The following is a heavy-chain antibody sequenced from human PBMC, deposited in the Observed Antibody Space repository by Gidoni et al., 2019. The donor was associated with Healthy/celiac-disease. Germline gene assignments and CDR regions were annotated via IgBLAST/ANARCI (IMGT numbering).Heavy chain of an antibody. D-gene: IGHD3-10*01. CDR2: IYYSGST. V-gene: IGHV4-59*01. J-gene: IGHJ4*02. CDR3: ARGRVTMVRGVTGPYFDY. Sequence: QVQLQESGPGLVKPSETLSLTCTVSGGSISSYYWSWIRQPPGKGLEWIGYIYYSGSTNYNPSLKSRVTISVDTSKNQFSLKLSSVTAADTAVYYCARGRVTMVRGVTGPYFDYWGQGTLVTVSS. CDR1: GGSISSYY.